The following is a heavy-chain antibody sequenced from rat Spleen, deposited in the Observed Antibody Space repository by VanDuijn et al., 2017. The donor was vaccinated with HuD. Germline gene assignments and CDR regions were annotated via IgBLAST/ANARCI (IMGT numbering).Heavy chain of an antibody. V-gene: IGHV5-29*01. CDR2: FSYDGSTT. D-gene: IGHD1-11*01. J-gene: IGHJ3*01. CDR3: SRHGGLRNWFAY. Sequence: EVQLVESGGGLVQPGRSLKLSCSASGFTFRNYGMAWVRQAPTKGLEWVATFSYDGSTTYYRDSVKGRFTISRDNAKNTQYLQMDSLRSEDTATYYCSRHGGLRNWFAYWGQGTLVTVSS. CDR1: GFTFRNYG.